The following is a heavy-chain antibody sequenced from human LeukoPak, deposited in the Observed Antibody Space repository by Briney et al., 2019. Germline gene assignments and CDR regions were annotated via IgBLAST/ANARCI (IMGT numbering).Heavy chain of an antibody. CDR3: AKDKEYSGFGPILSGYYYGMDV. CDR1: GFTFDDYA. V-gene: IGHV3-43D*04. D-gene: IGHD5-12*01. CDR2: ISWDGGST. J-gene: IGHJ6*04. Sequence: GGSLRLSCAASGFTFDDYAMHWVRQAPGKGLEWVSLISWDGGSTYYADSVKGQFTISRDISRHTLYLQMNSLGAEDTALYYCAKDKEYSGFGPILSGYYYGMDVWGKGTTVTVSS.